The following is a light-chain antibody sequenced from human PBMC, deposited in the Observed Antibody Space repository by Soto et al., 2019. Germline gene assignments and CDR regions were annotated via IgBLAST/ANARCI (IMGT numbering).Light chain of an antibody. CDR1: QSVSSY. J-gene: IGKJ1*01. CDR2: DAS. V-gene: IGKV3-11*01. CDR3: QQRSNWPVT. Sequence: EIVLTQSPATLSLSPGEGATLSCRASQSVSSYLAWYQQKPGQAPRLLIYDASNRATGIPARFSGSGSGPDFTLIISSLEPEDFAVYYCQQRSNWPVTFGLGTKVEV.